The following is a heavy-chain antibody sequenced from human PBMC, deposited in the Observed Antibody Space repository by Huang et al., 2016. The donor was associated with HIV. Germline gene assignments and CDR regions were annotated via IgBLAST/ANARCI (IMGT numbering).Heavy chain of an antibody. D-gene: IGHD3-16*01. CDR2: LYHSGKA. Sequence: EVPLVESGGGLVQPGGSLRLSCAASGFTVNSKYMTWVRQAPEKGLDRVSLLYHSGKAHYADSVKGRFTISADISQNTDFLQMSSLGVEVTVVYYCARSSYGTPNAWGQGTLVTVSS. V-gene: IGHV3-53*01. J-gene: IGHJ5*02. CDR1: GFTVNSKY. CDR3: ARSSYGTPNA.